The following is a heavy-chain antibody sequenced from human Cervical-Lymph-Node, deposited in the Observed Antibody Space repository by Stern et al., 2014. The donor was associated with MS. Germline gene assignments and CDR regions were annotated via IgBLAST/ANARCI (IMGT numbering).Heavy chain of an antibody. D-gene: IGHD4-17*01. Sequence: QLQLQESGSGLVKPSQTLSLTCAVSGGSISSGGYSWSWIRQPPGKGLEWIGYIYHSGSTYYNPSLKSRVTISVDRSKNPFSLELSSVTAADTAVYYCARSSTVTPNAFDIWGQGTMVTVSS. J-gene: IGHJ3*02. CDR3: ARSSTVTPNAFDI. CDR1: GGSISSGGYS. CDR2: IYHSGST. V-gene: IGHV4-30-2*01.